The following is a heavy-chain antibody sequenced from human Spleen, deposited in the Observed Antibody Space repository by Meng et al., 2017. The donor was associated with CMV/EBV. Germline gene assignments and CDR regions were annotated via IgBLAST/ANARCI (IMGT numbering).Heavy chain of an antibody. CDR2: ISWNSGRI. D-gene: IGHD3-22*01. J-gene: IGHJ3*02. CDR1: GFTFDDYA. CDR3: AKAYYDSDAFHI. Sequence: SLKISCAASGFTFDDYAMHWVRQAPGKGLEWVSGISWNSGRIGYADSAKGRFTISRDNAKNSLYLQMNSLRAEDMALYYCAKAYYDSDAFHIWGQGTMVTVSS. V-gene: IGHV3-9*03.